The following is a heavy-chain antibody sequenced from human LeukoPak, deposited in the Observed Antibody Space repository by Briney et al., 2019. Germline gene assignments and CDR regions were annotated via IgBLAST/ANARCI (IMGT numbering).Heavy chain of an antibody. J-gene: IGHJ4*02. CDR1: GFTFSTYT. CDR2: ISSSRYYI. Sequence: GGSLRLSCTASGFTFSTYTMNWVRQAPGKGLEWVSSISSSRYYIYYADSVKGRFTISRDNAKNSLFLQMTSLRAEDTAVYYCGAAYSGSSPFDYWGQGTLVTVSS. V-gene: IGHV3-21*01. CDR3: GAAYSGSSPFDY. D-gene: IGHD1-26*01.